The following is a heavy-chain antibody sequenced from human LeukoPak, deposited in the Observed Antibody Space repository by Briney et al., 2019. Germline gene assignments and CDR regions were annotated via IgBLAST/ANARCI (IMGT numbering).Heavy chain of an antibody. CDR2: IRYDGSNK. J-gene: IGHJ4*02. CDR1: GFTFSSYG. V-gene: IGHV3-30*02. Sequence: GGSLRLSCAASGFTFSSYGMHWVRQAPGKGLEWVAFIRYDGSNKYYADSVKGRFTISRDNSKKTLYLQMNSLRGEDTAVYYCAKDMEDTAMDLVADFDSWGQGTLVTVSS. CDR3: AKDMEDTAMDLVADFDS. D-gene: IGHD5-18*01.